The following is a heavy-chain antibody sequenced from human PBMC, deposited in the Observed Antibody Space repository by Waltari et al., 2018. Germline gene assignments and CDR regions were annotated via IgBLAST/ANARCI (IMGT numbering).Heavy chain of an antibody. CDR2: FDPEDGEG. Sequence: QVQLVQSEAEVMKPGASVKVSCKVSGISITESPMHWVRQAPGKGLEWMGSFDPEDGEGTYAQGVLDRVTMTEDRSTNTAYMELSSLRLEDTAVYYCATGGDYDEYALHYFRGLDVWGQGTTVIVAS. CDR1: GISITESP. J-gene: IGHJ6*02. V-gene: IGHV1-24*01. D-gene: IGHD4-17*01. CDR3: ATGGDYDEYALHYFRGLDV.